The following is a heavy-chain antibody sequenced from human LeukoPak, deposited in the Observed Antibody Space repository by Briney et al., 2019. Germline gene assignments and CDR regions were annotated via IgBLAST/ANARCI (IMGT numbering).Heavy chain of an antibody. J-gene: IGHJ4*02. CDR1: GFTFSSYG. CDR3: AKGNIVATIEGMLDY. V-gene: IGHV3-30*18. CDR2: ISYDGSNK. Sequence: GGSLRLSCSASGFTFSSYGMHWVRQAPGKGLEWVTVISYDGSNKYYADSVKGRFTISRDNSKNTLYLQMNSLRAEDTAVYYCAKGNIVATIEGMLDYWGQGTLVTVSS. D-gene: IGHD5-12*01.